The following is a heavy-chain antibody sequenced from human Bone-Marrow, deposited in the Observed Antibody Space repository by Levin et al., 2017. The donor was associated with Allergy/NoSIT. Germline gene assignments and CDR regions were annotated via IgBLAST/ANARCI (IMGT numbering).Heavy chain of an antibody. Sequence: GGSLRLSCVGSGFTFRNYGMHWVRQAPGKGLEWVAVISYDGSDESYADSVKGRFTITRDNAKNTLYLQMNSLRADDTAVYYCAKVTWGYDFWSGYYNRLTRHNQNYYAMDAWGQGTTVTVSS. CDR2: ISYDGSDE. CDR1: GFTFRNYG. V-gene: IGHV3-30*18. J-gene: IGHJ6*02. D-gene: IGHD3-3*01. CDR3: AKVTWGYDFWSGYYNRLTRHNQNYYAMDA.